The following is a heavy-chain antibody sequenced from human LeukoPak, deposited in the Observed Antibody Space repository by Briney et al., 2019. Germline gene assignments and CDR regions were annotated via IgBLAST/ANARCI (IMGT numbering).Heavy chain of an antibody. J-gene: IGHJ3*02. D-gene: IGHD4-17*01. V-gene: IGHV1-2*02. Sequence: ASVKVSCKASGYTFTYYYIHWVRQAPGQGLEWMGWINPNSGGANYAQKFQGRVTMTRDTSINAAYMELSRLRSDDTAVYYCARVPDYGDYEDTFDIWGQGTMVTVSS. CDR2: INPNSGGA. CDR3: ARVPDYGDYEDTFDI. CDR1: GYTFTYYY.